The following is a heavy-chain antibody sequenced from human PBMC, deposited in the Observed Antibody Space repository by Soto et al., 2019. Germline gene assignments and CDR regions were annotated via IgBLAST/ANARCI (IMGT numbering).Heavy chain of an antibody. D-gene: IGHD6-19*01. CDR3: VRDGYSSGWYDY. J-gene: IGHJ4*02. CDR1: GGSLSSYY. Sequence: QVQMQESGPGLVKPSETLSLTCTVSGGSLSSYYWTWIRQPPGKGLEWIRHIYYSGSTNYNPSLKSRVTISVDTSKNQFFLKLSSVIAADTAVYYCVRDGYSSGWYDYWGQGTLVTVSS. V-gene: IGHV4-59*01. CDR2: IYYSGST.